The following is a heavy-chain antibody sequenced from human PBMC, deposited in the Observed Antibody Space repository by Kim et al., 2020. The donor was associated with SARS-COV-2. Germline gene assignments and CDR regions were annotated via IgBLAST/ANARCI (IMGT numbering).Heavy chain of an antibody. D-gene: IGHD6-6*01. Sequence: SETLSLTCTVSGGSISSYYWSWIRQPPGKGLEWIGYIYYSGSTNYNPSLKSRVTISVDTSKNQFSLKLSSVTAADTAVYYCARLSSSSGGYYFDYWGQGTLVTVSS. CDR3: ARLSSSSGGYYFDY. J-gene: IGHJ4*02. V-gene: IGHV4-59*01. CDR2: IYYSGST. CDR1: GGSISSYY.